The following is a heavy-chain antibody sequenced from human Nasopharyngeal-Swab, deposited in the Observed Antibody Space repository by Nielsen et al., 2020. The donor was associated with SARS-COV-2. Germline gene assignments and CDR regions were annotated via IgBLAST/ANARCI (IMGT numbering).Heavy chain of an antibody. D-gene: IGHD2-21*02. J-gene: IGHJ1*01. V-gene: IGHV3-21*01. CDR2: ISHSTTYI. CDR3: ARTAAFCGDDCYSEYFQH. Sequence: GGSLRLSCAASGFTFTTYTMNWVRQAPGEGLEWVSSISHSTTYILYADSVKGRFTISRDNAKNSLYLQMNNLRADDTDIYYCARTAAFCGDDCYSEYFQHWGQGTLVTVSS. CDR1: GFTFTTYT.